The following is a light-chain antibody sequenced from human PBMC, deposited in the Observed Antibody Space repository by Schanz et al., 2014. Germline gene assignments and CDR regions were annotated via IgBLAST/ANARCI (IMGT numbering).Light chain of an antibody. J-gene: IGKJ3*01. CDR2: GAS. V-gene: IGKV3-20*01. Sequence: EIVMTQSPATLSVSPGERATLSCRASQSVSSNLAWYQQKPGQAPRLLIYGASSRANGVPDRFSGSGSGADFTLTITRLEPEDFAVYFCQHYGSSPLFTFGPGTTVDIK. CDR1: QSVSSN. CDR3: QHYGSSPLFT.